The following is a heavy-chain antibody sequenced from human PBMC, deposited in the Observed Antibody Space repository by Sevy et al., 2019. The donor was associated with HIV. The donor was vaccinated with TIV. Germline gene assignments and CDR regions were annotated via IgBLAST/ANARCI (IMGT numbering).Heavy chain of an antibody. Sequence: ASVKVSCKASGGTFSSYAISWVRQAPGQGLEWMGGIIPIFGTANYAQKFQGRVTITADESTSTAYMELSSLRSEDTAMYYCARDDYYDSSGSSKGYYGMDVWGQGTTVTVSS. CDR3: ARDDYYDSSGSSKGYYGMDV. CDR1: GGTFSSYA. J-gene: IGHJ6*02. V-gene: IGHV1-69*13. CDR2: IIPIFGTA. D-gene: IGHD3-22*01.